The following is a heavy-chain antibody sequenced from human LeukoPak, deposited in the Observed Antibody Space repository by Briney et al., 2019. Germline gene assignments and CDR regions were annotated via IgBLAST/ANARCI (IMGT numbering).Heavy chain of an antibody. D-gene: IGHD4-11*01. CDR1: GFTFSHYG. V-gene: IGHV3-33*06. CDR2: IWSDGTNK. Sequence: GGSLRLSCAASGFTFSHYGFHWVRQAPGKGLEWVAVIWSDGTNKCYGDSVKGRFMIYRDDSQNTVYLQMNSLRAEGTAIYYCAKDAQRGFDYSNSLEYWGQGSLVTVSS. CDR3: AKDAQRGFDYSNSLEY. J-gene: IGHJ4*02.